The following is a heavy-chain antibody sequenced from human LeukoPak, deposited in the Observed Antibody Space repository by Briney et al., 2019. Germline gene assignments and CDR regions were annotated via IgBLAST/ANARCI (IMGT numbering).Heavy chain of an antibody. CDR2: IYSGGLM. J-gene: IGHJ4*02. Sequence: GGSLRLSCAVSGFTVSSNYMSWVRQASGKGLEWVAIIYSGGLMYYADSVKGRFTISRDNSKNTLYLQMNDLRAEDTAVYYCARDSDCATTSCLDFDYWGQGTLVTVSS. CDR3: ARDSDCATTSCLDFDY. V-gene: IGHV3-53*01. D-gene: IGHD2-2*01. CDR1: GFTVSSNY.